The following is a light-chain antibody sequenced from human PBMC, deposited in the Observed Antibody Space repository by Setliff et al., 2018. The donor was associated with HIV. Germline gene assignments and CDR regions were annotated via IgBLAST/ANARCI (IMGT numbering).Light chain of an antibody. CDR3: QSYDSSLSAHV. Sequence: QSVLTKPAYVSGAPGQRVTISCTGSSSNIGAAYDVHWYRQFPGTAPKLLIYGNINRPSGVPDRFAGSKSGTSGSLTITGLQAEDEADYYCQSYDSSLSAHVFGTGTKVTVL. J-gene: IGLJ1*01. CDR2: GNI. V-gene: IGLV1-40*01. CDR1: SSNIGAAYD.